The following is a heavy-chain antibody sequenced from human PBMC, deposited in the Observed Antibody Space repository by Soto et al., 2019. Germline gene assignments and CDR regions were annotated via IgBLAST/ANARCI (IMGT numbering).Heavy chain of an antibody. J-gene: IGHJ4*02. D-gene: IGHD2-15*01. CDR2: ISWNSGSI. V-gene: IGHV3-9*01. CDR3: AKDSRVGYCSGGSCPFDY. CDR1: GFTFDDYA. Sequence: EVQLVESGGGLVQPGRSLRLSCAASGFTFDDYAMHWVRQAPGKGLEWVSGISWNSGSIGYADSVKGRFTISRDNAKNSLYLQMNSLRAEDTALYYCAKDSRVGYCSGGSCPFDYWGQGTLVNVSS.